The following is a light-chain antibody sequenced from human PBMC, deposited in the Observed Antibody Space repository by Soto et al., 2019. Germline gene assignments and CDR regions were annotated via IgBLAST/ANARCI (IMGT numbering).Light chain of an antibody. CDR1: QSVSSY. V-gene: IGKV3-11*01. Sequence: ELVLTQSPATLSLSPGERATLSCRASQSVSSYLAWYQQKPGQAPRLLIYDASNRATGIPARFSGSGAGTDFTLTISSLEHEDVTVYYCHHYETFGQGTKVDIK. J-gene: IGKJ1*01. CDR3: HHYET. CDR2: DAS.